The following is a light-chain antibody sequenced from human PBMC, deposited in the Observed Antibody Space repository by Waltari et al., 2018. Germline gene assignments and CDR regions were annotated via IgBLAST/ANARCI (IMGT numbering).Light chain of an antibody. CDR2: DVS. Sequence: QSALTQPASVSGSPGQSITISCTGTRSDLAGYNHVSWYQQHPGKVPKLIIYDVSGRPSGVSNRFSGSKSGNTASLTISGLQAEDEADYYCSSYTSSTTNVFGSGTKVTVL. CDR3: SSYTSSTTNV. J-gene: IGLJ6*01. V-gene: IGLV2-14*03. CDR1: RSDLAGYNH.